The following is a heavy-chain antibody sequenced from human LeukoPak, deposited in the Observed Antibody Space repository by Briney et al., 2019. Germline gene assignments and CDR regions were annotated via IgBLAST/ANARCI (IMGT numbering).Heavy chain of an antibody. V-gene: IGHV3-30*03. CDR3: ARDTALYYYDSSGLLDY. D-gene: IGHD3-22*01. J-gene: IGHJ4*02. CDR1: GFSFSSYG. Sequence: GGSLRLSCAASGFSFSSYGMHWVRQAPGKGLEWVAVILNNGDNYYADSVKGRFTISRDNSKSTLYLQMNSLRAEDTAVYFCARDTALYYYDSSGLLDYWGQGTPVTVSS. CDR2: ILNNGDN.